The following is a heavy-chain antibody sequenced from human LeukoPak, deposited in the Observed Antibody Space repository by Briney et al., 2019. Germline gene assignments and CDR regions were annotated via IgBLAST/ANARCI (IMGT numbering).Heavy chain of an antibody. D-gene: IGHD1-26*01. Sequence: GGSLRLSCAASGFTFSSYWMSWVRQAPGKGLEWVSAISISGAGTAYTDSVKGRFTISRDNSENTLYLQMNSLRAEDTAVYYCATKDSGGGTYGPFDYWGQGTLVTVSS. V-gene: IGHV3-23*01. J-gene: IGHJ4*02. CDR3: ATKDSGGGTYGPFDY. CDR1: GFTFSSYW. CDR2: ISISGAGT.